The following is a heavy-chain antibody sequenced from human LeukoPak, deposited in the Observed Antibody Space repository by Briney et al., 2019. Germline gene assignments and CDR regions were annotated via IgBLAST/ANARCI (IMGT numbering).Heavy chain of an antibody. D-gene: IGHD6-19*01. CDR1: KFTFSSYA. CDR3: VKALYSSGWYYYYGMDV. V-gene: IGHV3-64D*09. J-gene: IGHJ6*02. Sequence: GGSLSLSCSASKFTFSSYAMHWVRQAPGKGLEYVSAISSDGGSTYYADSVKGRFTISRDNSKNRLYLQMSSLRAEDTAVYYCVKALYSSGWYYYYGMDVWGQGTTVTVSS. CDR2: ISSDGGST.